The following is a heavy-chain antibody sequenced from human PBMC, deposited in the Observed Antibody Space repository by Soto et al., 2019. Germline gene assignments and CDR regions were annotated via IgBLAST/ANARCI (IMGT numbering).Heavy chain of an antibody. J-gene: IGHJ4*02. CDR3: ATGGVYGDYTDS. Sequence: QVQLVESGGGVVQPGRSLRLSCAASGFSFVSYGVHWVRQAPGKGLEWVALISYDGSNQYYGDSVKGRFAISRDNLKNAVYLQMSSLRAEDTAIYYCATGGVYGDYTDSWGQGTPVIVSS. CDR2: ISYDGSNQ. V-gene: IGHV3-30*03. CDR1: GFSFVSYG. D-gene: IGHD2-8*01.